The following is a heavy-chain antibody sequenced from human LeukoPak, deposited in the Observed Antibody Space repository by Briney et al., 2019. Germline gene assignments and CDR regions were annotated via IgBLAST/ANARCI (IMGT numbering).Heavy chain of an antibody. J-gene: IGHJ5*02. CDR1: GGSFSGYY. D-gene: IGHD6-19*01. CDR3: ARWGSGLSFRWFDP. Sequence: PSETLSLNCAVYGGSFSGYYWSWIRQPPGKGLEWIGEINHSGSTNYNPSLKSRVTISVDTSKNQFSLKLSSVTAADTAVYYCARWGSGLSFRWFDPWGQGTLVTVSS. CDR2: INHSGST. V-gene: IGHV4-34*01.